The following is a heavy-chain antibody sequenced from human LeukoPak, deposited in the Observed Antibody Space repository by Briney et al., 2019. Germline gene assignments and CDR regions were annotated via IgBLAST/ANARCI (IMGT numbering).Heavy chain of an antibody. Sequence: ASVKVSCKASGGTFSSYAISWVRQAPGQGLEWMGWISAYNGNTNYAQKLQGRVTMTTDTSTSTAYMELRSLRSDDTAVYYCARRSSVAGPTMDVWGQGTTVTVSS. CDR2: ISAYNGNT. D-gene: IGHD6-19*01. J-gene: IGHJ6*02. CDR3: ARRSSVAGPTMDV. V-gene: IGHV1-18*01. CDR1: GGTFSSYA.